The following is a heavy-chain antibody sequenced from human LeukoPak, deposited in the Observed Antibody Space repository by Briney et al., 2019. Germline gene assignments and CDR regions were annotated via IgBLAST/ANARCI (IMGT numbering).Heavy chain of an antibody. CDR2: IRSKAYGGTT. V-gene: IGHV3-49*04. CDR3: TGSFGQLTFFDY. J-gene: IGHJ4*02. D-gene: IGHD3-10*01. Sequence: GGSLRLSCTASGFKFGDYAMSWVRKAPGQGLEWVGFIRSKAYGGTTEYAASVKGRFTISRDDSKSIAYLQMNSLKTEDTAVYYCTGSFGQLTFFDYWGQGTLVTVSS. CDR1: GFKFGDYA.